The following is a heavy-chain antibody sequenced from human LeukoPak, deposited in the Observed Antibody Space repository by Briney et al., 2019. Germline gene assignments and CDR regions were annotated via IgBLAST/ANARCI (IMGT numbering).Heavy chain of an antibody. Sequence: SAKVSXKASGGTFSSYAISWVRQAPGQGLEWMGGIIPIFGTAKYAQKFQGRVTITTDESTSTAYMELSSLRSEDTAVYYCARDALPDYYDSSGDDAFDIWGQGTMVTVSS. D-gene: IGHD3-22*01. V-gene: IGHV1-69*05. CDR3: ARDALPDYYDSSGDDAFDI. CDR1: GGTFSSYA. CDR2: IIPIFGTA. J-gene: IGHJ3*02.